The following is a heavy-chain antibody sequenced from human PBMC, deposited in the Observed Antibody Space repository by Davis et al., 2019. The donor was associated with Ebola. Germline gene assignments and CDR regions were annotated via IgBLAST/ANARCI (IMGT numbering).Heavy chain of an antibody. J-gene: IGHJ4*02. D-gene: IGHD2-2*01. CDR3: ARDHPDCSSASCYD. V-gene: IGHV1-2*06. Sequence: AASVKVSCKASGYTFIGYYVHWVRQAPGQGLEWMGRISPNSGDTNYAQKFQGRVTMTRDTSISTAYIELSRLRSDDTAVYYCARDHPDCSSASCYDWGQGTLVTVSS. CDR2: ISPNSGDT. CDR1: GYTFIGYY.